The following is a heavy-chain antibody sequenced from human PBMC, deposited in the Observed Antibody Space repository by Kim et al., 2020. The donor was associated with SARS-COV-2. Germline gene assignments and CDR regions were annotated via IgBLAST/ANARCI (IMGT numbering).Heavy chain of an antibody. CDR1: GFTFSSYA. D-gene: IGHD6-19*01. V-gene: IGHV3-23*01. CDR3: AKGRYSSGWYGGLDY. Sequence: GGSLRLSCAASGFTFSSYAMSWVRQAPGKGLEWVSAISGSGGGTYYADSVKGRFTISRDNSKNTLYLQMNSLRAEDTAVYYCAKGRYSSGWYGGLDYWGQGTLVTVSS. J-gene: IGHJ4*02. CDR2: ISGSGGGT.